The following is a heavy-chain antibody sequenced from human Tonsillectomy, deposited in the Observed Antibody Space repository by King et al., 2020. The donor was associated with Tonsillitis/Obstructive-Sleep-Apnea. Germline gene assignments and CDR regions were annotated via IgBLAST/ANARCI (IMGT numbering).Heavy chain of an antibody. D-gene: IGHD5-12*01. V-gene: IGHV4-39*01. CDR1: GGSISSSSYY. Sequence: QLQESGPGLVKPSETLSLTCTVSGGSISSSSYYWGWIRQPPGKGLEWIGSIYYSGSTYYNPSLKSRVTIFVDTSKNQFFLKLSSVTAADTAVYYCARQIDVATDTGYFDYWGPGTLVTVSS. CDR2: IYYSGST. J-gene: IGHJ4*02. CDR3: ARQIDVATDTGYFDY.